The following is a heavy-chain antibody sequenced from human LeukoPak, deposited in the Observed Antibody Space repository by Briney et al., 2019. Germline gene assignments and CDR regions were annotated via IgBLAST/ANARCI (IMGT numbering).Heavy chain of an antibody. CDR1: GGSISSYY. CDR3: ARGGEDSSGYYSPYYYYYMDV. D-gene: IGHD3-22*01. Sequence: ASETLSLTCTVSGGSISSYYWSWIRQPPGKGLEWIGYIYYSGSTNYNPSLKSRVTISVDTSKNQFSLKLSSVTAADTAVYYCARGGEDSSGYYSPYYYYYMDVWGKGTTVTVSS. CDR2: IYYSGST. V-gene: IGHV4-59*01. J-gene: IGHJ6*03.